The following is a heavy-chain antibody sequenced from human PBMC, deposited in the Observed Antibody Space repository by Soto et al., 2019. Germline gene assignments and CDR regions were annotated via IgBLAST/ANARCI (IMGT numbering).Heavy chain of an antibody. D-gene: IGHD1-26*01. V-gene: IGHV4-34*01. Sequence: SETLSLTCAVYGGSFSGYYWSWIRQPPGKGLEWIGEINHSGSTNYNPSLKSRVTISVDTSKNQFSLKLSSVTAADTAVYYCARAPWVWGQATLVTVSS. J-gene: IGHJ4*02. CDR3: ARAPWV. CDR1: GGSFSGYY. CDR2: INHSGST.